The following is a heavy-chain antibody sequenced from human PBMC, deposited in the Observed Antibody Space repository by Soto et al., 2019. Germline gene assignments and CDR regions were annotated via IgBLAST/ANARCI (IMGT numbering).Heavy chain of an antibody. Sequence: PGGSLRLSCAASGFSFSSYDIHWVRQAPGKGLEWVALISYDGSRKYYADSVKGLFTISRDNSKNTLYLEVNSLRTEDTAVYYCARDPPGIGIEFWGQGTLVTVSS. CDR1: GFSFSSYD. D-gene: IGHD1-1*01. J-gene: IGHJ4*02. CDR3: ARDPPGIGIEF. V-gene: IGHV3-30*03. CDR2: ISYDGSRK.